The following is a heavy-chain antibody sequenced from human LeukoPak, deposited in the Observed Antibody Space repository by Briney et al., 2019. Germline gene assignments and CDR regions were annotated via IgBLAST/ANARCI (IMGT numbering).Heavy chain of an antibody. J-gene: IGHJ4*02. CDR2: IYQSKYT. D-gene: IGHD3-16*01. CDR1: AVSPSGTI. CDR3: AMMRVSPGHDSCYNY. Sequence: SETLSLTCVGRAVSPSGTICSWIRQSPGKGLEWIGEIYQSKYTTYNPSLKSRVTISADTSVNQLSLRVTSVTAADTAIYYCAMMRVSPGHDSCYNYWGRGTLVTVSS. V-gene: IGHV4-34*01.